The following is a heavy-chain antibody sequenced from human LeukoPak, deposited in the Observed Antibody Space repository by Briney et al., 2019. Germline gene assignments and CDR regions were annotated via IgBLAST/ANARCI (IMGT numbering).Heavy chain of an antibody. V-gene: IGHV3-23*01. J-gene: IGHJ4*02. CDR2: ITISGGGGNT. CDR3: AKSLYSRGWYALDC. CDR1: GFTFGSYA. D-gene: IGHD6-19*01. Sequence: GGSLRLSCVASGFTFGSYAMSWVRQAPGKGLEWVSTITISGGGGNTYSADSVRGRFAISRDNSKNTLFLQMNGLRAEDTAVYYCAKSLYSRGWYALDCWGQGTLVTVSS.